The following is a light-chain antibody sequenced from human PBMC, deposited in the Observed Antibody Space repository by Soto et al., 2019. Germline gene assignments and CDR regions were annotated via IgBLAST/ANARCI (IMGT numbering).Light chain of an antibody. CDR2: AAS. J-gene: IGKJ1*01. V-gene: IGKV1-8*01. CDR3: QPYYSYPWT. Sequence: AILMTQSPSSFSASTGDRVTMTCRASQGIRSYLAWYEQKPGKAPKLLIYAASTLQSGVPSRLSGTGSGTDCTLNIRYLQAEDFATYYYQPYYSYPWTFGQRNQVAIK. CDR1: QGIRSY.